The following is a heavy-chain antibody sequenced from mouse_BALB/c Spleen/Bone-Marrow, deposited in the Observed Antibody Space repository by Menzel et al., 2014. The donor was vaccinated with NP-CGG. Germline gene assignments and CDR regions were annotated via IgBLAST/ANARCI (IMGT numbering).Heavy chain of an antibody. CDR1: GYSFTSYW. CDR2: IDPSDSET. J-gene: IGHJ2*01. CDR3: ARVGLRLPYYFDY. Sequence: VQLQQSGPQVVRPGASVKISCKASGYSFTSYWMHWVKQRPGQGLEWIGMIDPSDSETRLNQKFKDKATLTVDKSSSTAYMQLSSPTSEDSAVYYCARVGLRLPYYFDYWGQGTTLTGSS. V-gene: IGHV1S127*01. D-gene: IGHD1-2*01.